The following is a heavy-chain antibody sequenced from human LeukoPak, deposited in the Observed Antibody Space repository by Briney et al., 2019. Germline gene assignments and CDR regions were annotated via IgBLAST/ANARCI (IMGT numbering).Heavy chain of an antibody. D-gene: IGHD1-1*01. V-gene: IGHV3-7*04. CDR3: ARSSNAAYFDY. CDR1: GFTFSNYW. CDR2: IRPDGSGE. J-gene: IGHJ4*02. Sequence: PGGSLRLSCAASGFTFSNYWMSWVRQAPGKGVEWVANIRPDGSGEYYVDSVKGRFTISRDNAKNSLYLQMNSLRVEDTAVYYCARSSNAAYFDYWGQGTLVTVSS.